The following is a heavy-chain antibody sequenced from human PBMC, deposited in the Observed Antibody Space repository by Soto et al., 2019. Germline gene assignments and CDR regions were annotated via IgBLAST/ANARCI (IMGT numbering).Heavy chain of an antibody. V-gene: IGHV3-23*01. CDR1: GFSFAGYA. CDR2: VSGGGGST. D-gene: IGHD3-9*01. J-gene: IGHJ4*02. Sequence: EVYLSESGGGLVQPGGSLRLSCAASGFSFAGYAVAWVRQAPGKGLEWVSTVSGGGGSTYYADSVKGRFTISRDNSGNTVYLQMNSLNAGDTALYYCAKTESFNGYYNAFDSWGQGARVTVSS. CDR3: AKTESFNGYYNAFDS.